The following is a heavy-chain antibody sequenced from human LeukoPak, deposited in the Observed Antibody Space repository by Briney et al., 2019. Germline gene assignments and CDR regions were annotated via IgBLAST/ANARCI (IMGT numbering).Heavy chain of an antibody. CDR3: AQQVGYCSSGSCYFTY. CDR2: ISSTGGST. Sequence: GGSLRLSCAASGFSFNTYAMSWVRQAPGKGLEWVSAISSTGGSTYYADSVKGRFTISRDKSKNTLSLQMNSLRAEDTAVYYCAQQVGYCSSGSCYFTYWGQGTLVTVSS. V-gene: IGHV3-23*01. J-gene: IGHJ1*01. CDR1: GFSFNTYA. D-gene: IGHD2-15*01.